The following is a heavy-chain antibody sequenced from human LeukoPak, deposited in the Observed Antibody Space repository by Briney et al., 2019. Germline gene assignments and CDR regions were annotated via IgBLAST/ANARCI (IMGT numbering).Heavy chain of an antibody. D-gene: IGHD2-2*01. J-gene: IGHJ4*02. CDR1: GGSISSGSYY. CDR2: IYTSGST. CDR3: ARGRATYPIPNVDY. Sequence: SQTLSLTCTVSGGSISSGSYYWSWIRQPAGKGLEWIGRIYTSGSTNYNPSLKSRVTISVDTSKNQFSLKLSSVTAADTAVYYCARGRATYPIPNVDYWGQGTLVTVSS. V-gene: IGHV4-61*02.